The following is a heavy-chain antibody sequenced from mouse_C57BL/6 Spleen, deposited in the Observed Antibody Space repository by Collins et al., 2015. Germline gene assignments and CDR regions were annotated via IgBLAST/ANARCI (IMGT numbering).Heavy chain of an antibody. Sequence: QVQLQQPGAELVKPGASVKLSCKASGYTFTSYWMHWVKQRPGRGLEWIGRIDSNSGGTKYNEKFKSKATLTVDKPSSTAYMQLSSLTSEDSAVYYCARMSYYSNYAYFDYWGQGTTLTVSS. D-gene: IGHD2-5*01. J-gene: IGHJ2*01. CDR1: GYTFTSYW. V-gene: IGHV1-72*01. CDR2: IDSNSGGT. CDR3: ARMSYYSNYAYFDY.